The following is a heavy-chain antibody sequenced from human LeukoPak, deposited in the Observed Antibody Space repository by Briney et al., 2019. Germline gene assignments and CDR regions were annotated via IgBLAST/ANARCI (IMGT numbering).Heavy chain of an antibody. CDR3: AKDLSSAITSALVLDV. Sequence: GRSLRLSCKVSGFTFDDYAMHWVRHTPGKGLEWVSSITWNRDNIGYGDSVKGRFTISRDNVKNVLYLQMNSLRPEDTALYYCAKDLSSAITSALVLDVWGQGTTVIVS. CDR2: ITWNRDNI. V-gene: IGHV3-9*01. D-gene: IGHD3-22*01. CDR1: GFTFDDYA. J-gene: IGHJ6*02.